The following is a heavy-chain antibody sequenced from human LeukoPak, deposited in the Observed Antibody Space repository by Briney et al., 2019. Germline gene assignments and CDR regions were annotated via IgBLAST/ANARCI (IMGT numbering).Heavy chain of an antibody. J-gene: IGHJ4*02. CDR3: ARDGPWKSDC. D-gene: IGHD1-1*01. V-gene: IGHV4-39*02. CDR2: ICSGGNT. Sequence: SETLSLTCTVSGGSVSSNYYWGWIRQPPGKGLEWIGSICSGGNTCYNPSLESRVTIPVDSSRSHFFLQLTSVTAADTAVYFCARDGPWKSDCWGRGTLVTVSS. CDR1: GGSVSSNYY.